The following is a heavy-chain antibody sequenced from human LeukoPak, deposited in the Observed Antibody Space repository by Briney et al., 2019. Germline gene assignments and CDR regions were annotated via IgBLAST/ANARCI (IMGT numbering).Heavy chain of an antibody. J-gene: IGHJ4*02. CDR1: GFTFSSYG. CDR3: AKGGRITMIVVVTPYFDY. Sequence: GGSLRLSCAASGFTFSSYGMHWVRQAPGKGLEWVAFIRYDGSNKYYADSVKGRFTISRDNSKNTLYLQMNSLRAEDTAVYYCAKGGRITMIVVVTPYFDYWGQGTLVTVSS. V-gene: IGHV3-30*02. CDR2: IRYDGSNK. D-gene: IGHD3-22*01.